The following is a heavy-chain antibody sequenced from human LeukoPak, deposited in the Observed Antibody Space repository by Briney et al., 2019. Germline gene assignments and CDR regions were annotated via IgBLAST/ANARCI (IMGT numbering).Heavy chain of an antibody. CDR2: ISGSGGST. CDR1: GFTFSSYA. D-gene: IGHD2-21*02. V-gene: IGHV3-23*01. J-gene: IGHJ4*02. Sequence: GGSLRLSCAASGFTFSSYAMSWVRQAPGKGLEWVSAISGSGGSTYYADSVKGRFTISRDNSKNTLYLQMNSLRAEDTALYYCARGPPVVVTALFDYWGQGTLVTVSS. CDR3: ARGPPVVVTALFDY.